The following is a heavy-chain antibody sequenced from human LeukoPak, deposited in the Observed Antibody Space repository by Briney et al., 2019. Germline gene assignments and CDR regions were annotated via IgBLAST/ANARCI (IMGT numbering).Heavy chain of an antibody. Sequence: GGSLRLSCAASGFTVSSNYMSWVRQAPGKVLEWVSVIYSGGSTYYAGSVKGSFTISSDNSKNTLYLQMNSLRAEDTDVYYCVGRSSSSLPSIWGQGTMVTVSS. D-gene: IGHD6-13*01. CDR1: GFTVSSNY. CDR2: IYSGGST. CDR3: VGRSSSSLPSI. V-gene: IGHV3-66*01. J-gene: IGHJ3*02.